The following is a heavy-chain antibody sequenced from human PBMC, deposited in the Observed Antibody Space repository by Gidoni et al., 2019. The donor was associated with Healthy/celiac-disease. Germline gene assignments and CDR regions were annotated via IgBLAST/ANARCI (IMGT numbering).Heavy chain of an antibody. Sequence: EVQSLEPGGGLVQPGGSLRLSCPASGFTFSSYAMRWVRQAPGKGPEWVSAISGSGGSTYYADSVKGRFTISRDNSKNTLYLQMNSLRAEDTAVYYCAKGSDYYYYCGMDVWGQGTTVTVSS. CDR1: GFTFSSYA. CDR3: AKGSDYYYYCGMDV. CDR2: ISGSGGST. J-gene: IGHJ6*02. V-gene: IGHV3-23*01.